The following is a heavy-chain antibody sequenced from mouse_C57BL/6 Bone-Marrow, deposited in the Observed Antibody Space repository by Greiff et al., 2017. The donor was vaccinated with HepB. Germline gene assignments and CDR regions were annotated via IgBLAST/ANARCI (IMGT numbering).Heavy chain of an antibody. Sequence: EVQLQESGAELVRPGASVKLSCTASGFNIKDDYMHWVKQRPEQGLEWIGWIDPENGDTEYASKFQGKATITADTSSNTAYLQLSSLTSEDTAVYYCTTDGRGYYYAMDYWGQGTSVTVSS. CDR3: TTDGRGYYYAMDY. CDR2: IDPENGDT. CDR1: GFNIKDDY. J-gene: IGHJ4*01. D-gene: IGHD1-1*01. V-gene: IGHV14-4*01.